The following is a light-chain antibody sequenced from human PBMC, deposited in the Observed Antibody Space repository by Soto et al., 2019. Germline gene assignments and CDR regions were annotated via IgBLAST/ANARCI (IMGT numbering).Light chain of an antibody. V-gene: IGKV1-5*03. CDR1: QSISTW. J-gene: IGKJ2*01. CDR3: QQYNGYPHT. CDR2: KAS. Sequence: DIQMTQSPSTLSASVGDRVTITCRASQSISTWLAWYQQKPGTAPKLLIYKASSVRNGVPSRFSGSGSGTEFTLTIYIRQPDDFASYYCQQYNGYPHTFGQGTKLEIK.